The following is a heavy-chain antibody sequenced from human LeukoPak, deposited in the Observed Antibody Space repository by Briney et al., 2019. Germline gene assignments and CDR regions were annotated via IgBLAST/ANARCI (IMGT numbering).Heavy chain of an antibody. CDR1: GFTFSGSA. Sequence: GGSLKLSCAASGFTFSGSAMHWVRQASGKGLEWVGRIRSKANSYATAYAASVKGRFTISRDDSKNTAYLQMNSLKTEDTAVYYCIRHLTNYMDVWGKGTTVTISS. J-gene: IGHJ6*03. CDR3: IRHLTNYMDV. D-gene: IGHD3-9*01. V-gene: IGHV3-73*01. CDR2: IRSKANSYAT.